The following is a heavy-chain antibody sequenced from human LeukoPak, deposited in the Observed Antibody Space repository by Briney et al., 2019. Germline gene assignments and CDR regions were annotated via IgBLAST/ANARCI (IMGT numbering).Heavy chain of an antibody. D-gene: IGHD6-13*01. CDR2: ISAYNGIT. CDR3: AGDPLAAAGTYRYYYYMDV. V-gene: IGHV1-18*01. CDR1: GYTFTSYG. J-gene: IGHJ6*03. Sequence: ASVKVSCKASGYTFTSYGISWVRQAPGQGLEWMGWISAYNGITNYAQKLQGRVTMTTDTSTSTAYMELRSLRSDDTAVYYCAGDPLAAAGTYRYYYYMDVWGKGTTVTVSS.